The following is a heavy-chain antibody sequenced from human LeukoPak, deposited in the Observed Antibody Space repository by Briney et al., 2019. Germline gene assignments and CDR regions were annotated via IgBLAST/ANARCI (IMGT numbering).Heavy chain of an antibody. CDR1: GYTFTSYG. CDR2: ISAYNGNT. CDR3: ARDGRRYCSSTSCPPDP. D-gene: IGHD2-2*01. V-gene: IGHV1-18*01. J-gene: IGHJ5*02. Sequence: GASVKVSCKASGYTFTSYGISWVRQAPGQGLEWVGWISAYNGNTNYAQKLQGRVTMTTDTSTSTAYMELRSLRSDDTAVYYCARDGRRYCSSTSCPPDPWGQGTLVTVSS.